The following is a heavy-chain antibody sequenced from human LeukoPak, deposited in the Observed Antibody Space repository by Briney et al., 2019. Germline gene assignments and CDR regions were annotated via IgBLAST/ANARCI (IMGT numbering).Heavy chain of an antibody. J-gene: IGHJ4*02. D-gene: IGHD6-13*01. V-gene: IGHV4-34*01. CDR3: ARRSSWYDTTIDY. CDR1: GGSFSGYY. Sequence: SETLSLTCAVYGGSFSGYYWSWIRQPPGKGLEWIGEINHSGSTNYNPSLKSRVTISVDTSKNQFSLKLSSVTAADTAVYYCARRSSWYDTTIDYWGQGTLVTVSS. CDR2: INHSGST.